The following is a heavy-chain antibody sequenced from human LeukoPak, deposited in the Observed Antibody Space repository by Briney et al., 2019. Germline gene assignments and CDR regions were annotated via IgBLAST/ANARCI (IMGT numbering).Heavy chain of an antibody. V-gene: IGHV3-7*01. J-gene: IGHJ4*02. CDR3: ASNPPSYDGVFDY. CDR2: IKQDGSEK. Sequence: PGGSLGLSCATSGFTFSSYWMSWVRQAPGKGLEWVANIKQDGSEKHYVDAVKGRFTISRDNAKSSLYLQMNSLRAEDTAVYYCASNPPSYDGVFDYWGQGTLVTVSS. CDR1: GFTFSSYW. D-gene: IGHD3-22*01.